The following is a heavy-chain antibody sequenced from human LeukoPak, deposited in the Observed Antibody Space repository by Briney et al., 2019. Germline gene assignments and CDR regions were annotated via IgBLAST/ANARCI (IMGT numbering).Heavy chain of an antibody. CDR2: FYYSGNT. Sequence: SETLSLTCTVSGGSISAYAWSWIRQPPGKGLEWIGYFYYSGNTNYNPSLKSRVTISVDTSENQFSLKLSSVTAADTAVYYCARGPRGSYSFWGQGTLVTVSS. D-gene: IGHD1-26*01. V-gene: IGHV4-59*08. J-gene: IGHJ4*02. CDR3: ARGPRGSYSF. CDR1: GGSISAYA.